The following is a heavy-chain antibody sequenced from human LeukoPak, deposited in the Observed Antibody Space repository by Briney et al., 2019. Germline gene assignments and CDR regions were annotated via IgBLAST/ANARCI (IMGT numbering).Heavy chain of an antibody. CDR1: GYTFPSYF. D-gene: IGHD6-6*01. CDR3: VRTAARRFDY. CDR2: INPTGGST. V-gene: IGHV1-46*01. Sequence: ASVKVSCKASGYTFPSYFMHWVRQAPGQGLEWMGIINPTGGSTTYAQKFQGRVTMTRDTSTSTVYMELSSLRSDDTAVYYCVRTAARRFDYWGQGTLVTVSS. J-gene: IGHJ4*02.